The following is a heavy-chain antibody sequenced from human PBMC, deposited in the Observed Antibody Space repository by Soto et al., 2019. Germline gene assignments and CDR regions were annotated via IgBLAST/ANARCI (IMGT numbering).Heavy chain of an antibody. Sequence: APMKVSFQASGYTLNSYSLHWVRPAPRQRLEWMGWINAGNGNTKYSQKFQGRVTITRDMSLRTAYIELSSLRSEDSAVYYWAGESRIAAAGIGVGLPWGQGTLVTVSS. CDR1: GYTLNSYS. V-gene: IGHV1-3*01. CDR2: INAGNGNT. D-gene: IGHD6-13*01. CDR3: AGESRIAAAGIGVGLP. J-gene: IGHJ5*02.